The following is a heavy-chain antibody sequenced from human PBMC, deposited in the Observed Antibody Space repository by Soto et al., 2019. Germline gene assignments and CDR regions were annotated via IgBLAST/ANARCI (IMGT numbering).Heavy chain of an antibody. D-gene: IGHD6-19*01. CDR1: GGTFSSYA. J-gene: IGHJ4*02. V-gene: IGHV1-69*06. Sequence: GASVKVSCKASGGTFSSYAISWVRQAPGQGLEWMGGIIPIFGTANYAQKFQGRVTITADKSTSTAYTELSSLRSEDTAVYYCAYVPSLSGWNYWGQGTLVTVSS. CDR2: IIPIFGTA. CDR3: AYVPSLSGWNY.